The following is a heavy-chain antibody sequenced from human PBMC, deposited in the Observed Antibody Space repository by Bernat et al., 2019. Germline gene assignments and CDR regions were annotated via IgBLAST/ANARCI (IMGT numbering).Heavy chain of an antibody. CDR3: ARDDYCSSTSCFSYYYYGMDV. CDR1: GFTFSSYS. CDR2: ISSSSTI. D-gene: IGHD2-2*01. V-gene: IGHV3-48*01. Sequence: EVQLVESGGGLVQPGGSLRLSCAASGFTFSSYSMNWVRQAPGKGLEWVSYISSSSTIYYADSVKGRFTISRDNAKNSLYLQMNSLRAEDTAVYYCARDDYCSSTSCFSYYYYGMDVWGQGTTVTVSS. J-gene: IGHJ6*02.